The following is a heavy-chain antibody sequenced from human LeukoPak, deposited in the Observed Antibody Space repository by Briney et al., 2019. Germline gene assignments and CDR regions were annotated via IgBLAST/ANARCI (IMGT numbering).Heavy chain of an antibody. CDR3: ARGGGLDV. CDR1: GVTFRSYW. V-gene: IGHV3-7*03. Sequence: GGSLRLSCAASGVTFRSYWMNWARQAPGKGLEWVASINHNGNVNYYVDSVKGRFTISRDNAKNSLYLQMSNLRAEDTAVYFCARGGGLDVWGRGATVTVSS. D-gene: IGHD3-16*01. J-gene: IGHJ6*02. CDR2: INHNGNVN.